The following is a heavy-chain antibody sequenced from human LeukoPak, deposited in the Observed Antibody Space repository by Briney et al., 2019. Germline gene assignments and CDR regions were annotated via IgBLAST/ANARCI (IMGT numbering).Heavy chain of an antibody. V-gene: IGHV3-48*03. J-gene: IGHJ4*02. CDR2: ISSSGSTI. D-gene: IGHD3-22*01. CDR3: ARDSYYDSSGSFDH. CDR1: GFTFSSYE. Sequence: GGSLRLSCAASGFTFSSYEMNWVRQAPGKGLEWVSYISSSGSTIYYADSVKGRFTISRDNAKNSLYLQMNSLRAEDTAVYYCARDSYYDSSGSFDHWGQGTLVTVSS.